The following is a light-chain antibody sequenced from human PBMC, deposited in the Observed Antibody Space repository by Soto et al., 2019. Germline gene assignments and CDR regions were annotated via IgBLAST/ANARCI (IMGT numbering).Light chain of an antibody. CDR2: DVG. J-gene: IGLJ1*01. V-gene: IGLV2-14*01. Sequence: QSALPQPASMSGSPVQSITISCTGTSSDVGGYNYVSWYQQHPGKAPKLMIYDVGNRPSGVSNRFSGSKSGNTASLTISGLQAEDEADYYCSSYTSSSTLFGTGTKVTVL. CDR1: SSDVGGYNY. CDR3: SSYTSSSTL.